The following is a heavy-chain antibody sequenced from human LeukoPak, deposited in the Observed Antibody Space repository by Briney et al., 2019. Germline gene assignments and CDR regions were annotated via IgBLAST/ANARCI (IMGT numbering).Heavy chain of an antibody. CDR1: GGSISSYY. V-gene: IGHV4-4*09. CDR3: ARRMGYSSSWYYFDY. J-gene: IGHJ4*02. CDR2: IYTSGST. Sequence: SETLSLTCTVSGGSISSYYWSWIRQPPGKGLEWIGYIYTSGSTNYNPSLKSRVTISVDTSKNQFSLKLISVTAADTAVYYCARRMGYSSSWYYFDYWGQGTLVTVSS. D-gene: IGHD6-13*01.